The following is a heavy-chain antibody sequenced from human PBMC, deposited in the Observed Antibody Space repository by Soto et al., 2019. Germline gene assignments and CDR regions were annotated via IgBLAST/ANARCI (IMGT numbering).Heavy chain of an antibody. CDR1: GGSFSGYY. Sequence: SETLSLTCAVYGGSFSGYYWSWIRQPPGKGLEWIGEINHSGSTNYNPSLKSRVTISVDTSKNQFSLKLSSVTAADTAVYYCARGRYCSSTSFYTVGYYQDLNDVWGQGSTVIGS. V-gene: IGHV4-34*01. CDR3: ARGRYCSSTSFYTVGYYQDLNDV. CDR2: INHSGST. J-gene: IGHJ6*02. D-gene: IGHD2-2*02.